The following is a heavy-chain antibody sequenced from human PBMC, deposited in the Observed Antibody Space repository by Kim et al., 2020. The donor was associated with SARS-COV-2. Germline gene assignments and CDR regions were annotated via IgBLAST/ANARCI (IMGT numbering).Heavy chain of an antibody. D-gene: IGHD4-17*01. Sequence: GGSLRLSCAASGFTFSSYSMNWVRQAPGKGLEWVSYISSSSSTIYYADSVKGRFTISRDNAKNSLYLQMNSLRDEDTAVYYCARDRGYGDYSGYYYYGMDVWGQGTTVTVSS. J-gene: IGHJ6*02. V-gene: IGHV3-48*02. CDR1: GFTFSSYS. CDR2: ISSSSSTI. CDR3: ARDRGYGDYSGYYYYGMDV.